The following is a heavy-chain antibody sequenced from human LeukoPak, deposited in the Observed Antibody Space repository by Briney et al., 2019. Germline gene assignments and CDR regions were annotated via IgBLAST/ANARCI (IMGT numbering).Heavy chain of an antibody. CDR1: GFTFSIYE. Sequence: GGSLRLSCAASGFTFSIYEMNWVRQAPGKGLEWVSYISSSGSTIYYADSVKGRFTISRDNAKNSLYLQMNSLRAEDTSVYYCAELGITMIGGVWGKGTTVTISS. CDR2: ISSSGSTI. CDR3: AELGITMIGGV. V-gene: IGHV3-48*03. D-gene: IGHD3-10*02. J-gene: IGHJ6*04.